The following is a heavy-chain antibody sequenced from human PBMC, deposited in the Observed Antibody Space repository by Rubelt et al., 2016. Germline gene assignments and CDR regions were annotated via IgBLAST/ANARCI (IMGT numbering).Heavy chain of an antibody. CDR3: ARDLYKGPRWLVAY. J-gene: IGHJ4*02. CDR1: GGTFSSYA. Sequence: QVQLVQSGAEVKKPGSSVKVSCKASGGTFSSYAISWVRQAPGQGLEWMGGIIPVFGAANYAKKVQGRITRTADESTSTAYMERSSLRSEDTAVYYCARDLYKGPRWLVAYWGQGTLVTVSS. D-gene: IGHD6-19*01. CDR2: IIPVFGAA. V-gene: IGHV1-69*01.